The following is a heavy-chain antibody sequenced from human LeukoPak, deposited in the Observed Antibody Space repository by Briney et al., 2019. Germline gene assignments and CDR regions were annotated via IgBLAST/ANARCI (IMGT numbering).Heavy chain of an antibody. CDR1: GDIFSAYY. J-gene: IGHJ3*02. D-gene: IGHD3-22*01. CDR2: INPNSGGT. Sequence: GASVKVSCKASGDIFSAYYIHWLRQAPGQGLEWMGWINPNSGGTSFALNFQGRVTLTRDTSISTVYMELSRLRSDDTAVYYCARDLSRGALGSLDIWGQGTMVTVSS. CDR3: ARDLSRGALGSLDI. V-gene: IGHV1-2*02.